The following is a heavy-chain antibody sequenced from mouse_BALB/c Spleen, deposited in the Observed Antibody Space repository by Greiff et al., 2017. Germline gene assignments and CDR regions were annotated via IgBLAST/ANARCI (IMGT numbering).Heavy chain of an antibody. CDR1: GFTFSSYY. V-gene: IGHV5-6-2*01. CDR3: ARDVWGGYDYFEN. J-gene: IGHJ2*01. CDR2: INSNGGST. D-gene: IGHD2-10*02. Sequence: EVKLMESGGGLVKLGGSLKLSCAASGFTFSSYYMSWVRQTPEKRLELVAAINSNGGSTYYPDTLKGRFTISRDNAKNTLYLQMRSLKSEDTALYYCARDVWGGYDYFENWGEGTTLTDSS.